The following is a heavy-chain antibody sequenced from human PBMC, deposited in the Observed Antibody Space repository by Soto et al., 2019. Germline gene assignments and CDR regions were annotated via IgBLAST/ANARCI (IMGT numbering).Heavy chain of an antibody. Sequence: SVKVSCKASGFTFTSSAVQWVRQARGQRLEWIGWIVVGSGNTNYAQKFQEGVTITRDMSTSTAYMELSSLRSEDTAVYYCAADLRWQLVFDYWGQGTLVTVSS. CDR3: AADLRWQLVFDY. V-gene: IGHV1-58*01. CDR1: GFTFTSSA. D-gene: IGHD6-6*01. J-gene: IGHJ4*02. CDR2: IVVGSGNT.